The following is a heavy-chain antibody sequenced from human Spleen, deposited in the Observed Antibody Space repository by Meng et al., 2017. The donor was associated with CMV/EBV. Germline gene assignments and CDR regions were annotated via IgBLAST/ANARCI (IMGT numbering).Heavy chain of an antibody. CDR2: INPSGGSK. CDR3: TTEGRGGEPRWFDP. V-gene: IGHV1-46*01. Sequence: ASGYNVASEGNSEVRQATGQGLEWMGIINPSGGSKRYAQKFQGRVTMNRDTSTSTVYMGLSSLRSEDTAVYYCTTEGRGGEPRWFDPWGQGTLVTVSS. J-gene: IGHJ5*02. CDR1: GYNVASEG. D-gene: IGHD1-14*01.